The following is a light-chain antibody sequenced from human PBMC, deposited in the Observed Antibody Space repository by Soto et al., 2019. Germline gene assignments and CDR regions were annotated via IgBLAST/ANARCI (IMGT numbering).Light chain of an antibody. V-gene: IGKV1-27*01. Sequence: DIQMTQSPSSLSASVGDRVTITCRASQAIGNYLAWYRQKPGKVPKLLIYTASTLQSGVPFRFSGSGSGTDFTLTISSLQPEDGATYYCQKYNSAPWTFGQGTKVEIK. CDR3: QKYNSAPWT. CDR2: TAS. J-gene: IGKJ1*01. CDR1: QAIGNY.